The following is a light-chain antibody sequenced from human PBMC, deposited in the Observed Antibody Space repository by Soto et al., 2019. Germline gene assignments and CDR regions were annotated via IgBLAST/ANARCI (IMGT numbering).Light chain of an antibody. J-gene: IGKJ1*01. Sequence: EIVLTQSPGTLSLSPGERATLSCRASQSVSSNYLAWYQQKPGQAPRPLIYGASSRATGIPDRFSGSGAGTDFTLTISRLESEDFAVYYCQQHGSSPWTFGQGTKVDIK. V-gene: IGKV3-20*01. CDR1: QSVSSNY. CDR3: QQHGSSPWT. CDR2: GAS.